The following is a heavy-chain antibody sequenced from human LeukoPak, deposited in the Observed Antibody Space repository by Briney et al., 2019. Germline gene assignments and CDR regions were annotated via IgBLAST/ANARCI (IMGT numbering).Heavy chain of an antibody. CDR3: ARASPPGYFDWFSDYYYYGMDV. CDR1: GASISSYY. V-gene: IGHV4-59*01. Sequence: PSETLSLTCTVSGASISSYYWSWIRQPPGKGLEWIGYIYYSGSTNYNPSLKSRVTISVDTSKNQFSLKLSPVTAADTAVYYCARASPPGYFDWFSDYYYYGMDVWGQGTTVTVSS. CDR2: IYYSGST. J-gene: IGHJ6*02. D-gene: IGHD3-9*01.